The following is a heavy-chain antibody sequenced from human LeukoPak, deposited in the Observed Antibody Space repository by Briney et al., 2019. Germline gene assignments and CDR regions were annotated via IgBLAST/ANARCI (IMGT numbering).Heavy chain of an antibody. CDR3: AREGCSGGSCYSTYYGMDV. Sequence: ASVKVSCKASGYTFTSYYMHWVRQAPGQGLEWMGIINPSGGSTSYAQKFQGRVTMTRDTSTSTVYMELSSLRSEDTAVYYCAREGCSGGSCYSTYYGMDVWGQGTTVTVSS. J-gene: IGHJ6*02. V-gene: IGHV1-46*01. CDR2: INPSGGST. CDR1: GYTFTSYY. D-gene: IGHD2-15*01.